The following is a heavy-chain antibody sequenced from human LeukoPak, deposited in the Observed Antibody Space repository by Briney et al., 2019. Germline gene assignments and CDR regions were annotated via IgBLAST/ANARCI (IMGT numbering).Heavy chain of an antibody. CDR1: GDTFTEYA. Sequence: ASVTVSCKASGDTFTEYAMHWVRQAPGQRHEWMGWINAGNGATKYSQKFQGRFTINKDTYASTAYMALSSLTSEDTTIYYCARGSWSSSGWYYFDYWGQGTQVTVSS. J-gene: IGHJ4*02. D-gene: IGHD6-19*01. CDR2: INAGNGAT. CDR3: ARGSWSSSGWYYFDY. V-gene: IGHV1-3*01.